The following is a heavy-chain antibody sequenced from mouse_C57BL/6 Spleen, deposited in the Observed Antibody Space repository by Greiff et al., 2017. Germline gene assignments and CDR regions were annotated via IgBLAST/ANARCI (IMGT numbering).Heavy chain of an antibody. CDR3: AREGLLRYFDY. CDR1: GYAFSSYW. CDR2: IYPGDGDT. Sequence: QVQLKESGAELVKPGASVKISCKASGYAFSSYWMNWVKQRPGKGLEWIGQIYPGDGDTNYNGKFKGKATLTADKSSSTAYMQLSSLTSEDSAVYFCAREGLLRYFDYWGQGTTLTVSS. D-gene: IGHD1-1*01. V-gene: IGHV1-80*01. J-gene: IGHJ2*01.